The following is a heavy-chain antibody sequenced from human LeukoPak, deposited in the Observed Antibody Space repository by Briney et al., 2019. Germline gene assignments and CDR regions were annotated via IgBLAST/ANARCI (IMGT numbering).Heavy chain of an antibody. CDR3: AISKSDNGYDLGFDY. D-gene: IGHD5-12*01. Sequence: PGGSLRLSCAASGFTFSNYWMHWVRQAPGKGLEWVSAISGSGGSTYYADSVKGRFTISRDNSKNTLYVQVNSLRAEDTAAYYCAISKSDNGYDLGFDYWGQGTLVTVSS. CDR1: GFTFSNYW. J-gene: IGHJ4*02. CDR2: ISGSGGST. V-gene: IGHV3-23*01.